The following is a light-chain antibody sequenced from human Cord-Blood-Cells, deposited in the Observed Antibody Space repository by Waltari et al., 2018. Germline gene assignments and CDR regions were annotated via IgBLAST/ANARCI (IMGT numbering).Light chain of an antibody. Sequence: EIVLTQSPGTLSLSPGERATLSCRASQSVSSSYLAWYQQKPGQAPRLLIYGASSRATGIPDRFSGSGSGTDFTLTISRLEPEDFAVYYCQQYGSSPAINLGQGTRLEIK. J-gene: IGKJ5*01. V-gene: IGKV3-20*01. CDR1: QSVSSSY. CDR3: QQYGSSPAIN. CDR2: GAS.